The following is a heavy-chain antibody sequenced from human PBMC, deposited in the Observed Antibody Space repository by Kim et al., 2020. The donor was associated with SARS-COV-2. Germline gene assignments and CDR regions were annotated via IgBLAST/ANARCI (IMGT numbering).Heavy chain of an antibody. D-gene: IGHD3-22*01. CDR3: ARDNYYDSSGYYSVDY. Sequence: VKVRFTISRDNAKNSRYLQMNSLRAEDTAGYYCARDNYYDSSGYYSVDYWGQGTLVTGSS. J-gene: IGHJ4*02. V-gene: IGHV3-48*03.